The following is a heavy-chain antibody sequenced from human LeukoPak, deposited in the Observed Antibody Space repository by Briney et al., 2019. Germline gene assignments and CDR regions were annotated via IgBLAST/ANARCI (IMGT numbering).Heavy chain of an antibody. CDR1: GLTFSSYW. D-gene: IGHD3-16*01. J-gene: IGHJ6*04. V-gene: IGHV3-7*03. CDR3: ARDGGFDTTYYYYYYGMDV. Sequence: GGSLRLSCAASGLTFSSYWMSWVRQAPGKGLEWVANIKQDGSEKYYVDSVKGRFTISRDNAKNSLYLQMNSLRAEDTAVYYCARDGGFDTTYYYYYYGMDVWGKGTTVTVSS. CDR2: IKQDGSEK.